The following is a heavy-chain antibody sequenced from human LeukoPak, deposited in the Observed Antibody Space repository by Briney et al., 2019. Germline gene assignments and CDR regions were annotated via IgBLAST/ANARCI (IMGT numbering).Heavy chain of an antibody. CDR2: MNPNRGNT. CDR1: GGTFISYA. J-gene: IGHJ6*03. V-gene: IGHV1-8*02. D-gene: IGHD3-9*01. CDR3: ARGIRYFDWLRKANYYYYTDV. Sequence: ASVKVSCKTSGGTFISYAISGVRQAAGQGLEWMGWMNPNRGNTDYAQKFQGRVTMTTNTSTSTPYMYLSTLRSADTAPYYCARGIRYFDWLRKANYYYYTDVWGKGTTVTTSS.